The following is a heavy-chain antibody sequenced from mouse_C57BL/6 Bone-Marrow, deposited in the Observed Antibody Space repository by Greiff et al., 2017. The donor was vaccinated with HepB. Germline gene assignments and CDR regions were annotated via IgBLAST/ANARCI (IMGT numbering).Heavy chain of an antibody. CDR2: ISGCGGNT. V-gene: IGHV5-9*01. CDR1: GFTFSSYT. CDR3: ARLYDYGYYFDY. D-gene: IGHD2-4*01. J-gene: IGHJ2*01. Sequence: EVKLMESGGGLVKPGGSLKLSCAASGFTFSSYTMSWVRQTPEKRLEWVATISGCGGNTYYPDSVKGRFTISRDNAKNTLYLQMSSLRSEDTALYYCARLYDYGYYFDYWGQGTTLTVSS.